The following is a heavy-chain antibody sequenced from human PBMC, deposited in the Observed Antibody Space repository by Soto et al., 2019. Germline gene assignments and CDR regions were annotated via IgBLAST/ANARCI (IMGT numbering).Heavy chain of an antibody. D-gene: IGHD3-22*01. J-gene: IGHJ4*02. CDR1: GFSVSSNY. CDR2: TYSGGST. Sequence: EVQLVESGGGLIQPGGSLRLSCAASGFSVSSNYMSWFRQAPGKGLEWVSVTYSGGSTYYADSVKGRFTISRDSSKNTLYLQMNSLRAEDTAVYYCAREGYYDSSGYYFDWGQGTLVTVSS. V-gene: IGHV3-53*01. CDR3: AREGYYDSSGYYFD.